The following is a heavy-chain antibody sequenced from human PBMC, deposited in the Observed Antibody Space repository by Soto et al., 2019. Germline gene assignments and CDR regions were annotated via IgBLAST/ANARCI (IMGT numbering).Heavy chain of an antibody. V-gene: IGHV1-18*01. CDR1: GYTFTSYA. D-gene: IGHD3-10*01. CDR2: ISAYNGNT. J-gene: IGHJ4*02. Sequence: QVQLVQSGAEVKKPGASVKVSCKASGYTFTSYAISWVRQAPGQGLEWMGWISAYNGNTKYAQKVQGRVTMTTDTSTRTAYMALRSLRSDDTAVYYCARDVNSGTVDYWCQGNLLTASS. CDR3: ARDVNSGTVDY.